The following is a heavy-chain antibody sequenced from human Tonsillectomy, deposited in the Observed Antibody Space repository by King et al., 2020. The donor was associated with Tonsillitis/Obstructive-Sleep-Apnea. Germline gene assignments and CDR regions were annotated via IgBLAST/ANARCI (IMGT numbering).Heavy chain of an antibody. J-gene: IGHJ3*02. V-gene: IGHV4-59*01. CDR1: GGSISSYY. D-gene: IGHD2-8*01. CDR2: IYYSDSA. CDR3: ARDMVLEAGGEAFDI. Sequence: MQLQESGPGLVKPSETLSLTCTVSGGSISSYYWSWLRQPPGKGLEWIGYIYYSDSANYNPSLKSRVTISVDTSKNQFSLKLSSVTAADTAVYYCARDMVLEAGGEAFDIWGQGTMVTVSS.